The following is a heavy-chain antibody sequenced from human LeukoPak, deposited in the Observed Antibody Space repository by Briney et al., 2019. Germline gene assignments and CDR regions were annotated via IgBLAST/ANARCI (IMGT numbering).Heavy chain of an antibody. Sequence: GGSLRLSCAASGFTFSSYSMNWVRQAPGKGLEWVSSISSSSSYIYYADSVKGRFTISRDNAKNSLYLQMNSLRAEDTAVYYCARPLSGYCSSTSCCRKSHAFDIWGQGTMVTVSS. CDR1: GFTFSSYS. CDR2: ISSSSSYI. D-gene: IGHD2-2*01. J-gene: IGHJ3*02. CDR3: ARPLSGYCSSTSCCRKSHAFDI. V-gene: IGHV3-21*01.